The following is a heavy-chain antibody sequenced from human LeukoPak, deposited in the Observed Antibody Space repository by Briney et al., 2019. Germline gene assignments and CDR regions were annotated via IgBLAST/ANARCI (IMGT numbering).Heavy chain of an antibody. D-gene: IGHD6-13*01. CDR2: TYYKSKWFN. J-gene: IGHJ4*02. CDR1: GDNVSSISAA. CDR3: ARGRGTSWSFFDY. V-gene: IGHV6-1*01. Sequence: SQTLSLTCAISGDNVSSISAAWNWIRQSPSRGLEWLGRTYYKSKWFNDYTVSVKSRIIINPDTSKNQFSLQLNSVTPEDTAVYYCARGRGTSWSFFDYWGQGTLVTVSS.